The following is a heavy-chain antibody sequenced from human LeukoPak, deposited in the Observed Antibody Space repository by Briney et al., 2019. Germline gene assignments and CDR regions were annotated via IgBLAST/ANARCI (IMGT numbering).Heavy chain of an antibody. D-gene: IGHD6-13*01. J-gene: IGHJ3*02. CDR1: GGSISSYY. V-gene: IGHV4-59*08. CDR3: ARRRVASGLDAFDI. CDR2: SPYSGST. Sequence: SETLSLTCTVSGGSISSYYWSWIRQPPGKGLECIGYSPYSGSTNYNPSFKSRVTISVDTSKNQFSLKLSSVTAADKAVYYCARRRVASGLDAFDIWGQGTMVTVSS.